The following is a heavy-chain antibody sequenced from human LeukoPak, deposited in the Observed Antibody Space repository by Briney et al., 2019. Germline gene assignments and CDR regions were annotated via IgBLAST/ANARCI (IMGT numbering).Heavy chain of an antibody. Sequence: SETLSLTCAVYGGSFSGYYWSWIRQPPGKGLEWIGEINHSGSTNYNPSLKSRVTISVDTSKNQFSLKLSSVTAADTAVYYCARRGYSSSYGWFDPWGQGTLVTVSS. V-gene: IGHV4-34*01. CDR3: ARRGYSSSYGWFDP. D-gene: IGHD6-13*01. CDR1: GGSFSGYY. CDR2: INHSGST. J-gene: IGHJ5*02.